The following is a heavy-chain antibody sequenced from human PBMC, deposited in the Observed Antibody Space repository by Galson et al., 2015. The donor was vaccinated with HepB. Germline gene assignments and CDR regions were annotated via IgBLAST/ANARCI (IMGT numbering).Heavy chain of an antibody. V-gene: IGHV1-69*13. J-gene: IGHJ4*02. CDR3: ARPRDGYNYYFDY. Sequence: SVKVSCKASGGTSSSYAISWVRQAPGQGLEWMGGIIPIFGTANYAQKFQGRVTITADESTSTAYMELSSLRSEDTAVYYCARPRDGYNYYFDYWGQGTLGTVSS. CDR1: GGTSSSYA. D-gene: IGHD5-24*01. CDR2: IIPIFGTA.